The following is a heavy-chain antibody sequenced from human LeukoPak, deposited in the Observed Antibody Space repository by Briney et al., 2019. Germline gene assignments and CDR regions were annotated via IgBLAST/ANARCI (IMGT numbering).Heavy chain of an antibody. V-gene: IGHV1-69*05. CDR2: IIPIFGTA. CDR1: GGTFSSYA. J-gene: IGHJ3*02. Sequence: SVKVSCKASGGTFSSYAISWVRQAPGQGLEWMGGIIPIFGTANYAQKFQGRVTITTDESTGTAYMDLLRSEDAAVYYCARLDTFDIWGQGTMVTVSS. CDR3: ARLDTFDI.